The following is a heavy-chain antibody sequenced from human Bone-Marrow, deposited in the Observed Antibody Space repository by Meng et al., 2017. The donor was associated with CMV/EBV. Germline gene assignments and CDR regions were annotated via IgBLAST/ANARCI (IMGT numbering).Heavy chain of an antibody. J-gene: IGHJ4*02. CDR3: AREPTFGPTTYYFDY. Sequence: SVNVSRKGSGYTFTGYYMHWVRQAPGQGLEWMGWINPNSGGTNYAQKFQGRVTMTRDTSISTAYMELSRLRSDDTAVYYCAREPTFGPTTYYFDYWGQGTLVSVS. CDR1: GYTFTGYY. D-gene: IGHD3-16*01. CDR2: INPNSGGT. V-gene: IGHV1-2*02.